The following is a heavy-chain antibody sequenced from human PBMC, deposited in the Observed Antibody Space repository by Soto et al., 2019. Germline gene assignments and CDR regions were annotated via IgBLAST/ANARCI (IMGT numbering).Heavy chain of an antibody. V-gene: IGHV4-34*01. Sequence: QVQLQQWGAGLLKPSEALSLTCAVYGGSFSGYYWSWIRQPPGKGLEWIGEINHSGSTNYNPSLKSRVTISVDTSKNQFSLKLSSVTAADTAVYYCARPLVPSNPPPYGYWGQGTLVTVSS. CDR1: GGSFSGYY. J-gene: IGHJ4*02. CDR3: ARPLVPSNPPPYGY. CDR2: INHSGST. D-gene: IGHD3-10*01.